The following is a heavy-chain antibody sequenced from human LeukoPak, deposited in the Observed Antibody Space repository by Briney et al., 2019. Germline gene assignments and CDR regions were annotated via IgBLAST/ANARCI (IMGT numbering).Heavy chain of an antibody. CDR3: ARHEPRYFDWLPHLDY. J-gene: IGHJ4*02. D-gene: IGHD3-9*01. CDR1: GYSFTSYW. V-gene: IGHV5-10-1*01. Sequence: GESLRISCKGSGYSFTSYWISWVRQMPGKGLEWMGRIDPSDSYTNYSPSFQGHVTISADKSISTAYLRWSSLKASDTAMYYCARHEPRYFDWLPHLDYWGQGTLVTVSS. CDR2: IDPSDSYT.